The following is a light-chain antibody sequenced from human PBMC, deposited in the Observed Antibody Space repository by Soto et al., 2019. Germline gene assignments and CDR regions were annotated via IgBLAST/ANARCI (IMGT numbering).Light chain of an antibody. J-gene: IGLJ1*01. V-gene: IGLV1-40*01. CDR3: QSYDSSLSAYV. Sequence: QSVLTQPPSVCGAPGQRVTISCTGRSSNIGAGYDVHWYQQLPGTAPKLLIYGDSNRPSGVPDRLSGSKSGTSASLAITGLQAEDEADYYCQSYDSSLSAYVFGAGTKLTVL. CDR2: GDS. CDR1: SSNIGAGYD.